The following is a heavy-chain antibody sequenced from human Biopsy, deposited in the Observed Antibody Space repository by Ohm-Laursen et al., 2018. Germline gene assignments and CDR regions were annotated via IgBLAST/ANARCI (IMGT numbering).Heavy chain of an antibody. CDR2: IYTSGSP. Sequence: PPGTLSLTCTVSGGSISNYYWSWIRQPAGKGLEWIGRIYTSGSPNYNLSLESRVTMSVDTSKNQFSLNLRSVTAADTAVYYCARGTGRYYVYGAFDIWGQGTVVTVSS. J-gene: IGHJ3*02. D-gene: IGHD1-26*01. V-gene: IGHV4-4*07. CDR1: GGSISNYY. CDR3: ARGTGRYYVYGAFDI.